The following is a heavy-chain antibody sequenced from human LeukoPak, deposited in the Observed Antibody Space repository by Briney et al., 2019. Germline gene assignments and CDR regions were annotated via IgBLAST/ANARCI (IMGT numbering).Heavy chain of an antibody. D-gene: IGHD3-3*01. V-gene: IGHV1-18*01. Sequence: GASVKVSCKASGYTFTSYGISWVRQAPGQGLEWMGWISAYNGNTNYAQKLQGRVTMTTDTSTSTAYMELRSLRSDDTAVYYCARDRAYDFWSGYPGAHFDYWGQGTLVTVSS. J-gene: IGHJ4*02. CDR1: GYTFTSYG. CDR2: ISAYNGNT. CDR3: ARDRAYDFWSGYPGAHFDY.